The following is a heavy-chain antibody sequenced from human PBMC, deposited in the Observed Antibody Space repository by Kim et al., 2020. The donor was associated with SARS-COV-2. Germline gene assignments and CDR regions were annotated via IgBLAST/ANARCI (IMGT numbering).Heavy chain of an antibody. V-gene: IGHV4-39*07. D-gene: IGHD3-3*01. Sequence: SETLSLTCTISGGSISSSGSYWDWVRQPPGKGLEWIGSIYNSGSTYCNPSLKSRVTMSIDTSKNQFYLKLSSVTAADTAVYYCALVGFWSGYVVDYWG. CDR2: IYNSGST. J-gene: IGHJ4*01. CDR3: ALVGFWSGYVVDY. CDR1: GGSISSSGSY.